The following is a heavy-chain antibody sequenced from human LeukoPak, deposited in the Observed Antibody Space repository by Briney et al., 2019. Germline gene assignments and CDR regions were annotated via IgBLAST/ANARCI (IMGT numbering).Heavy chain of an antibody. CDR1: SDSISSYY. CDR2: IYYSGTT. CDR3: PMFRGLDKGWTFDT. J-gene: IGHJ3*02. D-gene: IGHD3/OR15-3a*01. V-gene: IGHV4-59*01. Sequence: SETLSLTCTVSSDSISSYYWSWIRQPPGKGLEWIGYIYYSGTTKYNPSLKSRVTISIDTSNNQFSLKLSSVTAADTAVYYCPMFRGLDKGWTFDTWGQGTMFTFSS.